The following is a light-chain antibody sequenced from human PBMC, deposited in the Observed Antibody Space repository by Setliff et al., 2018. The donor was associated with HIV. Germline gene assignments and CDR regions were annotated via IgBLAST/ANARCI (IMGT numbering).Light chain of an antibody. CDR2: SDN. J-gene: IGLJ1*01. V-gene: IGLV1-44*01. CDR1: SSNIGANT. CDR3: ASWDDSLNGHV. Sequence: QSVLTQTPSASGTPGQGVTISCSGGSSNIGANTVNWYQQLPVTAPKPLMYSDNQRPSGVPDRFSGSKSGTSASLAISGLQSEDEADYYCASWDDSLNGHVFGTGTKVTVL.